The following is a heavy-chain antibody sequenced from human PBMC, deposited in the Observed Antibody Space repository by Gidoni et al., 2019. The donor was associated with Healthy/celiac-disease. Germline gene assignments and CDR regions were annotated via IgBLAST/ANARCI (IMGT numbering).Heavy chain of an antibody. J-gene: IGHJ4*02. CDR3: ASHPSGGYSRGWYCDY. Sequence: PGKGLEWMGIIYPGDSDTRYSPSFQGQVTISADQSISTAYLQWISLKASDTAMSYCASHPSGGYSRGWYCDYWGQGTLVTVSS. D-gene: IGHD6-19*01. CDR2: IYPGDSDT. V-gene: IGHV5-51*01.